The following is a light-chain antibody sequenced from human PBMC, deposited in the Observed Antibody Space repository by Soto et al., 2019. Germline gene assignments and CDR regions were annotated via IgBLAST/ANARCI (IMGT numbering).Light chain of an antibody. CDR1: QSISTR. J-gene: IGKJ1*01. V-gene: IGKV1-5*01. Sequence: DIQITQSPSTLYASVVDRVIITFRASQSISTRLAWYQQKPGKAPKLLIYDASSLESGVPSRFSGSASGTEFTLTISSLQPDDFATYYCQQYNSYSTFGQGTKVDIK. CDR3: QQYNSYST. CDR2: DAS.